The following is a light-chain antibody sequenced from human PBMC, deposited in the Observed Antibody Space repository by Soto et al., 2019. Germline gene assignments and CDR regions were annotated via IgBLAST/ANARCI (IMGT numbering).Light chain of an antibody. Sequence: QSALTQPPSASGSPGQSVTISCTGTSSDVVGNNYVSWYQQYPGKVPKLMVYEVNKRPSGVPDRFSGSKSGNTASLAVSGLQADDEADYYCTSYAGSNNVFGTGTKLTVL. CDR3: TSYAGSNNV. J-gene: IGLJ1*01. CDR1: SSDVVGNNY. CDR2: EVN. V-gene: IGLV2-8*01.